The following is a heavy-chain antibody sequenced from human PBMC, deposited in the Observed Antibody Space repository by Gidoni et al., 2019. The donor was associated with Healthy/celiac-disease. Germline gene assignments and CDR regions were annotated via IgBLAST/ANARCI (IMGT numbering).Heavy chain of an antibody. CDR1: GFTFSSYA. Sequence: EVQLLESGGGLVQPGGSLRLSCAASGFTFSSYAMSWVRQAPGKGLEWVSAISGSGGSTYYADSVKGRFTISRDNSKNTLYLQMNSLRAEDTAVYYCASLRFLEWSRDYWGQGTLVTVSS. CDR2: ISGSGGST. V-gene: IGHV3-23*01. D-gene: IGHD3-3*01. CDR3: ASLRFLEWSRDY. J-gene: IGHJ4*02.